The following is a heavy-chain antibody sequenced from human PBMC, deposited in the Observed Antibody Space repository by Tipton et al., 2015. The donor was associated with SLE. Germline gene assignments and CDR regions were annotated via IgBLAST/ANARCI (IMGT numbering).Heavy chain of an antibody. CDR3: VTKGRASGDY. CDR1: GFTFSYYW. J-gene: IGHJ4*02. CDR2: ISGDGSST. Sequence: SLRLSCVASGFTFSYYWMHWVRQAPGKGLEWVSRISGDGSSTSYAGSVKGRFTVSRDNAKNTMYLQMESLRVEDTAVYYCVTKGRASGDYWGLGTLVTVSS. V-gene: IGHV3-74*01.